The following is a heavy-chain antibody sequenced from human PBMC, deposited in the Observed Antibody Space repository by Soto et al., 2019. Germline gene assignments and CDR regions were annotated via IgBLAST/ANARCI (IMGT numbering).Heavy chain of an antibody. Sequence: GGSLRLSSALSGFTFSTYTLNWVRQAPGHGLEWVASINGRSNYLYYSDSVKGRFTISRDNAKNSLYLQMNRLRAEDTAIYYCAREDGKVGGSSAFDFWGLGSLVTVSS. V-gene: IGHV3-21*01. CDR2: INGRSNYL. J-gene: IGHJ4*02. CDR1: GFTFSTYT. D-gene: IGHD1-26*01. CDR3: AREDGKVGGSSAFDF.